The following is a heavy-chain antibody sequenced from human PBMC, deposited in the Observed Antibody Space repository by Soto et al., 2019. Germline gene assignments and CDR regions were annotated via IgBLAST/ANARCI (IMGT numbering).Heavy chain of an antibody. CDR2: IWYDGSNK. CDR1: GFTFSSDG. V-gene: IGHV3-33*01. Sequence: QVQLVESGGGVVQPGRSLRLSCAASGFTFSSDGMHWVRQARGKGLEWVAVIWYDGSNKYYADSVKGRFTISRDNSKNTLYLQMNSLRAEDTAVYYCASEYCSGGRCYYYGMDVWGQGTTVTVSS. D-gene: IGHD2-15*01. CDR3: ASEYCSGGRCYYYGMDV. J-gene: IGHJ6*02.